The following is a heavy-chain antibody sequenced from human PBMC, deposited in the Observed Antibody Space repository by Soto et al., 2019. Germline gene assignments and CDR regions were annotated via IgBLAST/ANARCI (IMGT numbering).Heavy chain of an antibody. CDR3: AILTPGGITGTRADAFDI. J-gene: IGHJ3*02. CDR1: GYTFTGYY. V-gene: IGHV1-2*04. Sequence: ASVKVSCKASGYTFTGYYMHWVRQAPGQGLEWMGWINPNSGGTNYAQKFQGWVTMTRDTSISTAYMELSRLRSDDTAVYYCAILTPGGITGTRADAFDIWGQGTMVTVSS. D-gene: IGHD1-7*01. CDR2: INPNSGGT.